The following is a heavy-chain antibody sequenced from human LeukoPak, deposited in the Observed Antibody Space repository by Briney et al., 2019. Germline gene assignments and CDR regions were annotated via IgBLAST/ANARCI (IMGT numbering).Heavy chain of an antibody. V-gene: IGHV4-4*07. CDR1: GGSFSSYY. CDR3: ATANRYSLYMDV. J-gene: IGHJ6*03. D-gene: IGHD1-14*01. CDR2: IYISGST. Sequence: PSETLSLTCTVSGGSFSSYYWSWIRQPAGKGLECIGRIYISGSTSYNPSLKSRVTMSVDTSKNQFSLRLSSVTAADTAVYYCATANRYSLYMDVWGKGTTVTVPS.